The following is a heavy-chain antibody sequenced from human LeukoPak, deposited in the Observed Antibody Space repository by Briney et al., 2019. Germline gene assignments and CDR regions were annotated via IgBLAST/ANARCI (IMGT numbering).Heavy chain of an antibody. D-gene: IGHD5-18*01. CDR3: ARLYGGYSYGYFDY. Sequence: SETLSLTCTVSGCSMSRFYWSWIRQPPGKGLEWIGYIYYSGSTNYNPSLKSRVTISVDTSKNQFSLKLSSVTAADTAVYYCARLYGGYSYGYFDYWGQGTLVTVSS. CDR2: IYYSGST. V-gene: IGHV4-59*08. CDR1: GCSMSRFY. J-gene: IGHJ4*02.